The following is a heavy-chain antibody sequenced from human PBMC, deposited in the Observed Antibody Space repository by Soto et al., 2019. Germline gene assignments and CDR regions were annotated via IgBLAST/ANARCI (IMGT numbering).Heavy chain of an antibody. Sequence: PVGSLRLSCASSGFTFSSYAMSWVRQAPGKGLEWVSAISGSGGSTYYADSVKGRFTISRDNSKNTLYLQMNSLRAEDTAVYYCAILILNGPSEYWGQGTLVTVSS. CDR3: AILILNGPSEY. CDR1: GFTFSSYA. D-gene: IGHD3-9*01. J-gene: IGHJ4*02. V-gene: IGHV3-23*01. CDR2: ISGSGGST.